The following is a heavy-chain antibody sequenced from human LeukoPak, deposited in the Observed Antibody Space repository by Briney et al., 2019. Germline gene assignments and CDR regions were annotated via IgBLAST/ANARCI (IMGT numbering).Heavy chain of an antibody. D-gene: IGHD3-10*01. Sequence: GALRLSCAASGFTFSSYAMHWVRQAPGKGLEWVAVISYDGSNKYYADSVKGRFTISRDNSKNTLYLQMNSLRAEDTAVYHCARDRVENGPPDYWGQGTLVTVSS. V-gene: IGHV3-30*04. CDR1: GFTFSSYA. J-gene: IGHJ4*02. CDR3: ARDRVENGPPDY. CDR2: ISYDGSNK.